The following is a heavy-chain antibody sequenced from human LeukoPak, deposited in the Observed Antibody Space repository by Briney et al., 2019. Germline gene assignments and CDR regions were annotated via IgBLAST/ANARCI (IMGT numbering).Heavy chain of an antibody. J-gene: IGHJ4*01. CDR2: IKSKTDGGTT. D-gene: IGHD3-16*02. CDR3: TSGPNYVWGSYHSY. CDR1: GFTFSNIW. V-gene: IGHV3-15*01. Sequence: GGSLRLSCATSGFTFSNIWLTWVRQAPGKGLEWVGRIKSKTDGGTTDYAAPVKGRFTISRDDSKNTLNLQMDSLKTEDTAVYYCTSGPNYVWGSYHSYWGHGTLVTVSS.